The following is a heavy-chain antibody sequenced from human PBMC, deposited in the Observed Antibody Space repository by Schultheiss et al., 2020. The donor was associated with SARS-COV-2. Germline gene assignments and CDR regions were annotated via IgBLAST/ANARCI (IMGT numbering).Heavy chain of an antibody. Sequence: GESLKISCAASGFTFSSYGMHWVRQAPGKGLEWVAVISYDGSNKYYADSVKGRFTISRDNSKNTLYLQMNSLRAEDTAVYYCAKAMSWFGEDYYGSGSDYWGQGTLVTVSS. CDR3: AKAMSWFGEDYYGSGSDY. CDR1: GFTFSSYG. J-gene: IGHJ4*02. D-gene: IGHD3-10*01. V-gene: IGHV3-30*18. CDR2: ISYDGSNK.